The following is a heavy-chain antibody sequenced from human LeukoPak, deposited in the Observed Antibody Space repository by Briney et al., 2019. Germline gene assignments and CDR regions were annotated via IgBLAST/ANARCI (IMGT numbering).Heavy chain of an antibody. CDR1: GFPFSSYG. D-gene: IGHD3-9*01. Sequence: QPGGSLRLSGSASGFPFSSYGMHWVRQAPGKGLEYVSAISSNGGTTYYADSVKGRFTISRDNSKNTLYLQMSSLRAEDTAVYFCVKVKGPYDILTGYFDYWGQGTLVTVSS. V-gene: IGHV3-64D*06. J-gene: IGHJ4*02. CDR2: ISSNGGTT. CDR3: VKVKGPYDILTGYFDY.